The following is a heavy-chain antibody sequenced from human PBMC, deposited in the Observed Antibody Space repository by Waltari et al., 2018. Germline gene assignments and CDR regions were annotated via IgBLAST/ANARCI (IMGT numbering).Heavy chain of an antibody. CDR3: AKDLCSGSYCGDDAFDI. Sequence: EVQLLESGGGLVQPGGSLRLSCAASGFTFSSYAMRWVRQAHGKGLEWVSAMSGSGGSTYYADSVKGRFTISRDNSKNTLYLQMNSLRAEDTAVYYCAKDLCSGSYCGDDAFDIWGQGTMVTVSS. D-gene: IGHD1-26*01. V-gene: IGHV3-23*01. CDR2: MSGSGGST. J-gene: IGHJ3*02. CDR1: GFTFSSYA.